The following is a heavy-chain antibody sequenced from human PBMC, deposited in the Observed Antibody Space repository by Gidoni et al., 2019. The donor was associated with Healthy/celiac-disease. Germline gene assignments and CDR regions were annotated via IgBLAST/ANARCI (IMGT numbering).Heavy chain of an antibody. Sequence: QVQLQESGPGLVKPSETLSLTCTVSGGSVSSGSYSWSWIRQPPGKGLEWIWYIYYSGSTNYNPSLKSRVTISVDTSKNQFSLKLSSVTAADTAVYYCARNPVPYCSGGSCFGDAFDIWGQGTMVTVSS. J-gene: IGHJ3*02. D-gene: IGHD2-15*01. CDR2: IYYSGST. V-gene: IGHV4-61*01. CDR3: ARNPVPYCSGGSCFGDAFDI. CDR1: GGSVSSGSYS.